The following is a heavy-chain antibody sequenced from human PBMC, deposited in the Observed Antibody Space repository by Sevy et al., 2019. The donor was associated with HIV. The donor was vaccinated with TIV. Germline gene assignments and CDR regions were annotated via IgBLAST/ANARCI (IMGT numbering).Heavy chain of an antibody. CDR1: GFTFSRYA. CDR3: AKEKEYTDPYYFDD. V-gene: IGHV3-23*01. Sequence: GGSLRLSCAASGFTFSRYAMSWVRQAPGKGLEWVSGLTNNGDITFDADSVKGRFTISRDNSRNILYLQMNNLRVEDTAVYYCAKEKEYTDPYYFDDWGQGTTVTVSS. CDR2: LTNNGDIT. J-gene: IGHJ6*02. D-gene: IGHD3-22*01.